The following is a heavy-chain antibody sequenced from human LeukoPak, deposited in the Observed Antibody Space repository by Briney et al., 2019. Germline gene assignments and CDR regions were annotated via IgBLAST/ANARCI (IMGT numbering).Heavy chain of an antibody. D-gene: IGHD4-11*01. V-gene: IGHV4-34*01. J-gene: IGHJ4*02. CDR3: ARGLGLPAL. CDR1: GGSFSGYY. Sequence: SETLSLTCAVYGGSFSGYYWSWIRQPPGKGLEWIGEINHSGSTNYNPSLKSRATISVDTSKNQFSLKLSSVTAADTAVYYRARGLGLPALWGQGTLVTVSS. CDR2: INHSGST.